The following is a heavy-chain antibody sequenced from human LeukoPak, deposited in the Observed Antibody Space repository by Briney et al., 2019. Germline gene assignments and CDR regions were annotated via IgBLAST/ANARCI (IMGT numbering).Heavy chain of an antibody. D-gene: IGHD1-1*01. V-gene: IGHV1-24*01. CDR1: GYTLTELS. Sequence: GASVKVSCKVSGYTLTELSMHWVRQAPGKGLEWMGGFDPEDGETIYAQKFQGRVTITADESTSTAYMELSSLRSEDTAVYYCARAGPWARTTGGAFDIWGQGTMVTVSS. CDR2: FDPEDGET. J-gene: IGHJ3*02. CDR3: ARAGPWARTTGGAFDI.